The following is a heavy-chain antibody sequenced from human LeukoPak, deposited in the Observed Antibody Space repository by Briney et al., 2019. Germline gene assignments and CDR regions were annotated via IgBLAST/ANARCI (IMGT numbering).Heavy chain of an antibody. Sequence: ASVTVSCKASGGTFSSYAISWVRQAPGQGLEWMGRIIPILGIANYAQKFQGRVTITADKSTSTAYMELSSLRSEDTAVYYCARDNNRAYYFDYWGQGTLVTVSS. CDR3: ARDNNRAYYFDY. CDR1: GGTFSSYA. V-gene: IGHV1-69*04. D-gene: IGHD1-14*01. J-gene: IGHJ4*02. CDR2: IIPILGIA.